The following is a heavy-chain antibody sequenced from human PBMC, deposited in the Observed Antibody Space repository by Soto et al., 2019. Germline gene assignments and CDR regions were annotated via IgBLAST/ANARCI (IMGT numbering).Heavy chain of an antibody. CDR3: ARGGYSYGLLAYYYGMDV. V-gene: IGHV3-30-3*01. D-gene: IGHD5-18*01. CDR2: ISYDGSNK. CDR1: GLNFSSYA. J-gene: IGHJ6*02. Sequence: PGGSMRLSCAASGLNFSSYAMHWVSQATGKGLEWVAVISYDGSNKYYADSVKGRFTISRDNSKNTLYLQMNSLRAEDTAVYYCARGGYSYGLLAYYYGMDVWGQGTTVTVSS.